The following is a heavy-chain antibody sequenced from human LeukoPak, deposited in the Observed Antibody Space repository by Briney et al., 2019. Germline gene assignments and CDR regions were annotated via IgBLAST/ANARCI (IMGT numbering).Heavy chain of an antibody. CDR3: AGLVVPAAKSFNYYYYYMDV. CDR1: GGSFSGYY. D-gene: IGHD2-2*01. Sequence: SETLSLTCAVYGGSFSGYYWSWIRQPPGKGLEWIGEINHSGSTNYNPSLKSRVTISVDTSKNQFSLKLSSVTAADTAVYYCAGLVVPAAKSFNYYYYYMDVWGKGTTVTVSS. J-gene: IGHJ6*03. V-gene: IGHV4-34*01. CDR2: INHSGST.